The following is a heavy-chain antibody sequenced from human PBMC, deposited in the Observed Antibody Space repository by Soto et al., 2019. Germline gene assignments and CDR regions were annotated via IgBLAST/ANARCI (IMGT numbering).Heavy chain of an antibody. J-gene: IGHJ4*02. Sequence: QVQLVESGGGVVQPGRSLSLSCAASGFTFRNYVMHWVRQAPGKWLEWVAVISSDGSNKYYADSVKGRFTISRDNSKNTLYLQMNSLRIEDTAVYYCTKDRATHRNYWGQGTLVTVSS. CDR3: TKDRATHRNY. D-gene: IGHD5-12*01. CDR2: ISSDGSNK. V-gene: IGHV3-30*18. CDR1: GFTFRNYV.